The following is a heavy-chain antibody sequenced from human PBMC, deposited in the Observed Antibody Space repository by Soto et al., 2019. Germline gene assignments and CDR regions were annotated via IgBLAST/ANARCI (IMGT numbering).Heavy chain of an antibody. J-gene: IGHJ6*02. V-gene: IGHV1-3*01. D-gene: IGHD3-10*02. Sequence: GASVKVSCKASGYTFTSYAMHWVRQAPGQRLEWMGWINAGNGNTKYSQKFQGRVTITRDTSASTAYMELSSLRSEDTAVYYCARDWSYVRFGYYGMDVWGQGTTVNVSS. CDR1: GYTFTSYA. CDR2: INAGNGNT. CDR3: ARDWSYVRFGYYGMDV.